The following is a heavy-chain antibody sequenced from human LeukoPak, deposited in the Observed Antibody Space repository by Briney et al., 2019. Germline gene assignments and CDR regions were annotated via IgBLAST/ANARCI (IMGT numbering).Heavy chain of an antibody. CDR2: IYYSGST. CDR1: GDSISSYY. CDR3: ARLYYDSSRCPNWFDP. Sequence: PSETLSLTCTVSGDSISSYYWSWIRQPPGKGLEWIGYIYYSGSTNYNPSLKSRVTISVDTSKNQFSLKLSSVTAADTAVYYCARLYYDSSRCPNWFDPWGQGTLVTVSS. D-gene: IGHD3-22*01. J-gene: IGHJ5*02. V-gene: IGHV4-59*08.